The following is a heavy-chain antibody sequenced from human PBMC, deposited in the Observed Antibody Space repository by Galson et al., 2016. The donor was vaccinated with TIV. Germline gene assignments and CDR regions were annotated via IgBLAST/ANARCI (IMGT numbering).Heavy chain of an antibody. CDR2: INSSGGRT. Sequence: SLRLSCAASIVTFSRYAMSWVRQAPGKGLEWVSTINSSGGRTYYADSVKGRFTISRDNSKNTLFLQMNSLRAEDTAVYYCARGPTTRRGYYGLDIWGQGTTVTVSS. J-gene: IGHJ6*02. CDR3: ARGPTTRRGYYGLDI. D-gene: IGHD1-26*01. V-gene: IGHV3-23*01. CDR1: IVTFSRYA.